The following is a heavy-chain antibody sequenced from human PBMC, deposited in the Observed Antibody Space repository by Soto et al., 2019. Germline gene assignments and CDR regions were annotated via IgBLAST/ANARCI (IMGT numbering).Heavy chain of an antibody. V-gene: IGHV3-53*01. J-gene: IGHJ4*02. D-gene: IGHD6-13*01. CDR3: ARDSSTAAGFDY. CDR2: IYSGGPT. Sequence: EVQLVESGGCLLQSWGSLRLSCAASGFTVSNNYMSWVRQAPGKGLEWVSVIYSGGPTYYADSVQGRFTISRDTSKNMLYLQMNSLRAEDTAVYYCARDSSTAAGFDYWGQGTLVTVAS. CDR1: GFTVSNNY.